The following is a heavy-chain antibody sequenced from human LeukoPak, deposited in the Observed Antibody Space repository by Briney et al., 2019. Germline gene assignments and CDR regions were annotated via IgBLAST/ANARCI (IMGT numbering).Heavy chain of an antibody. V-gene: IGHV3-30-3*01. CDR1: GFTFSSYA. CDR3: ARYDARYGMDV. CDR2: ISYDGSNK. Sequence: GGSLRLSCAASGFTFSSYAMHWVRQAPGKGLEWVAVISYDGSNKYYADSVKGRFTISRDNSKNTLYLQMNGLRAEDTAVYYCARYDARYGMDVWGQGTTVTVSS. D-gene: IGHD1-1*01. J-gene: IGHJ6*02.